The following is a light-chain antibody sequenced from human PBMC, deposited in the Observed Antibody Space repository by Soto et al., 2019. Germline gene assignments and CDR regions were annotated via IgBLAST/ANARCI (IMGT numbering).Light chain of an antibody. CDR1: QTITNF. V-gene: IGKV1-39*01. Sequence: DIQMTQSPSSLSASVGDRVTITCRASQTITNFLNWFQQSPGKAPNLLIYAASSLQSGVPSRFTGSGSVTDFALTISSLQPEDFATYYCQQSYSSPYTFGQGTKLEIK. J-gene: IGKJ2*01. CDR3: QQSYSSPYT. CDR2: AAS.